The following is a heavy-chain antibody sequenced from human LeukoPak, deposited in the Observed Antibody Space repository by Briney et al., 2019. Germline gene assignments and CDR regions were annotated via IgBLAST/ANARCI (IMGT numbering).Heavy chain of an antibody. V-gene: IGHV1-2*02. J-gene: IGHJ4*02. CDR2: VNPKTGGT. D-gene: IGHD3-9*01. CDR3: ARVRVIGDILTPPPYDFDY. CDR1: RYTFTAYY. Sequence: ASVKVSCKASRYTFTAYYMHWVRLVPGQGLQWMGWVNPKTGGTNYAQKFQGRVTMTTDTSTSTAYMELRSLRSDDTAVYYCARVRVIGDILTPPPYDFDYWGQGTLVTVSS.